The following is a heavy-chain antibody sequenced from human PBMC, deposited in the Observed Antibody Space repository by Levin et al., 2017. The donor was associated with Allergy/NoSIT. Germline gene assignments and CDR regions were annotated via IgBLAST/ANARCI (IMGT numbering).Heavy chain of an antibody. CDR1: GYTFTSYY. D-gene: IGHD6-6*01. V-gene: IGHV1-46*01. J-gene: IGHJ6*02. CDR2: INPSGGST. CDR3: ARDREYSSSPNPGNYYYYGMDG. Sequence: ASVKVSCKASGYTFTSYYMHWVRQAPGQGLEWMGIINPSGGSTSYAQKFQGRVTMTRDTSTSTVYMELSSLRSEDTAVYYCARDREYSSSPNPGNYYYYGMDGWGQGTTVTVSS.